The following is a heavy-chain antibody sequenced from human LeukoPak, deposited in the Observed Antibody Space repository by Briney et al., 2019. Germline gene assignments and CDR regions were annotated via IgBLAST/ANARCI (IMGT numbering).Heavy chain of an antibody. Sequence: SQTLSLTCTVSGGSISSGSYYWSWIRQPAGKGLEWIGRIYTSGSTNYNPSLKSRVTISVDTSKNQFSLKLSSVTAADTAVYYCARGRKWELHKYYFDYWGQGTLVTVSS. J-gene: IGHJ4*02. CDR2: IYTSGST. CDR3: ARGRKWELHKYYFDY. CDR1: GGSISSGSYY. V-gene: IGHV4-61*02. D-gene: IGHD1-26*01.